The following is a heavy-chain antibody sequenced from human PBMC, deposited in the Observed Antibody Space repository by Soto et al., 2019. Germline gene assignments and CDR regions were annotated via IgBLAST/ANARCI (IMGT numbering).Heavy chain of an antibody. V-gene: IGHV4-34*01. CDR1: GGSFSGYY. CDR2: INHSGST. J-gene: IGHJ4*02. Sequence: QVKLQQWGAGRLKPSETLSLTCAVYGGSFSGYYWSWIRQPPGKGLEWIGEINHSGSTNYNPSLRSRVTISVDSSKNQFSMKLSSVTAADTAVYYCARFGAHFDYWGQGTLVTVSS. D-gene: IGHD3-16*01. CDR3: ARFGAHFDY.